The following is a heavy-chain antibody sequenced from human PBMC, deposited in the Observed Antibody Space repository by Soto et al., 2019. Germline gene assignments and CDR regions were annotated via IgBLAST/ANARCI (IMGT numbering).Heavy chain of an antibody. D-gene: IGHD2-21*02. CDR3: ARAHIVVVTAPNAFDI. J-gene: IGHJ3*02. V-gene: IGHV4-59*01. Sequence: SETLSLTCTVSGGSISSYYWSWIRQPPGKGLEWIGYIYYSGSTNYNPSLKSRVTISVDTSKNQFSLKLSSVTAADTAVYYCARAHIVVVTAPNAFDIWGQGTMVTVSS. CDR1: GGSISSYY. CDR2: IYYSGST.